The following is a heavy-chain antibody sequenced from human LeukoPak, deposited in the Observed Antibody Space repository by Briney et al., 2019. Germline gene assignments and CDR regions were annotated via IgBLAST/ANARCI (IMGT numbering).Heavy chain of an antibody. CDR1: GFTFDDYA. CDR2: ISWNSGSI. V-gene: IGHV3-9*01. Sequence: PGRSLRLSCAASGFTFDDYAMHWVRQAPGKGLEWVSGISWNSGSIGYADSVKGRFTISRDNAKNSLYLQMNSLRAEDTALYYCARQRKSGSVEMATISYFDYWGQGTLVTVSS. CDR3: ARQRKSGSVEMATISYFDY. J-gene: IGHJ4*02. D-gene: IGHD5-24*01.